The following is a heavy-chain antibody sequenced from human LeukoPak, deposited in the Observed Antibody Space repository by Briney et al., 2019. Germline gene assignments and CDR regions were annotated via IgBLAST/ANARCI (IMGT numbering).Heavy chain of an antibody. CDR3: ARTYSSGENWFDP. D-gene: IGHD6-19*01. Sequence: SETLSLTSTVSGGSISSYYWSWIRQPPGKGLEWIGYIYYSGSTNYNPSLKSRVTISVDTSKNQFSLKLSSVTAADTAVYYCARTYSSGENWFDPWGQGTLVTVSS. V-gene: IGHV4-59*01. CDR1: GGSISSYY. CDR2: IYYSGST. J-gene: IGHJ5*02.